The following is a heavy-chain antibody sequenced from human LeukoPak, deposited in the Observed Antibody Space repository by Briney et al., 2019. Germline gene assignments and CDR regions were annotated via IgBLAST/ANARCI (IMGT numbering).Heavy chain of an antibody. D-gene: IGHD4-17*01. J-gene: IGHJ4*02. Sequence: GASVKVSCKASGYTFTNYGISWERQAPGQGLEWMGGISAYNGNTNYAQKLQGRVTMTTDTSTSTAYMELRSLRSDDTAVYYCARDHDYGDYNTQDLFVYWGQGTLVTVSS. CDR1: GYTFTNYG. CDR2: ISAYNGNT. CDR3: ARDHDYGDYNTQDLFVY. V-gene: IGHV1-18*01.